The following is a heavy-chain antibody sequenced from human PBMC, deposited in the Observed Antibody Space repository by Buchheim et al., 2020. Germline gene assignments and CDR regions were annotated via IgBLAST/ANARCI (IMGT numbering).Heavy chain of an antibody. CDR1: GFTFSSYA. V-gene: IGHV3-30*04. J-gene: IGHJ6*02. D-gene: IGHD2-15*01. CDR2: ISYDGSNK. Sequence: QVQLVESGGGVVQPGRSLRLSCAASGFTFSSYAMHWVRQAPGKGLEWVAVISYDGSNKYYADSVKGRFTISRDNSKNTLDLQMNSLRAEDTAVYYCARELGYCSGGSCNYYGMDVWGQGTT. CDR3: ARELGYCSGGSCNYYGMDV.